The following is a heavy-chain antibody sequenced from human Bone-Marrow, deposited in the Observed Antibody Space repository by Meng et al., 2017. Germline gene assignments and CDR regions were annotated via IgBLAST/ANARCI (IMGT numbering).Heavy chain of an antibody. D-gene: IGHD5-18*01. CDR3: ARSPYTAMANDAFDI. V-gene: IGHV1-46*01. CDR2: INPSGGST. CDR1: GYTFTSYY. J-gene: IGHJ3*02. Sequence: GESLKVSCKASGYTFTSYYMHWVRQAPGQGLEWMGIINPSGGSTSYAQKFQGRVTMTRDTSTSTVYMELSSLRSEDTAVYYCARSPYTAMANDAFDIWGQGTMVTVSS.